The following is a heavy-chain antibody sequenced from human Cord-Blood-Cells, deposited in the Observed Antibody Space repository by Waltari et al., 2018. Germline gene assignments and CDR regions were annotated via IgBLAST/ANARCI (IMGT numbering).Heavy chain of an antibody. V-gene: IGHV4-39*01. CDR2: IYYSGST. D-gene: IGHD3-10*01. CDR1: GGSLSSSRYY. Sequence: QLQLQESGPGLVKPSETLSLTCTVSGGSLSSSRYYWGWIRQPPGKGLEWIGSIYYSGSTDYNPSLKSRVTISVDTSKNQFALKLSSVTAADTAVYYCARRRITMVRGVTAYYFDYWGQGTLVTVSS. J-gene: IGHJ4*02. CDR3: ARRRITMVRGVTAYYFDY.